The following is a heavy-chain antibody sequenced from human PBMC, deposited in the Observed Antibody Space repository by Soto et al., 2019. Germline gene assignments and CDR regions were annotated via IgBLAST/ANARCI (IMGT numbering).Heavy chain of an antibody. CDR3: AQKSLGERYTAYFDR. Sequence: QVQLVESGGVVAQPGTSLRLACAASGFTLSNIGMQWVRQAPVTVLEWVAVISAGGNTKYYADSVKGRSTISRENSNNPSFLQMNSLRTEDQAVYYCAQKSLGERYTAYFDRGCQVTLVTVSA. CDR2: ISAGGNTK. J-gene: IGHJ4*01. D-gene: IGHD3-16*01. CDR1: GFTLSNIG. V-gene: IGHV3-30*03.